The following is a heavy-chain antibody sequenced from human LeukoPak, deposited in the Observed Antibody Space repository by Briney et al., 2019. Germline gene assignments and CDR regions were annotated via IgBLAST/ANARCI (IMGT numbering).Heavy chain of an antibody. Sequence: SETLSLTCTVSGGSISSYYWSWIRQPPGKGLEWIGYIYYSGSTNYNPSLKSRVTISVDTSKNQFSLKLSSVTAADTAVYYCARVKWVYYFDYWGQGTLATVSS. CDR3: ARVKWVYYFDY. D-gene: IGHD3-22*01. CDR2: IYYSGST. CDR1: GGSISSYY. J-gene: IGHJ4*02. V-gene: IGHV4-59*01.